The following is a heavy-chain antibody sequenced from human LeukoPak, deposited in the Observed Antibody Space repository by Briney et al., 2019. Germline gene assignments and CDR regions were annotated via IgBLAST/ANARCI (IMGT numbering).Heavy chain of an antibody. V-gene: IGHV3-48*03. CDR3: TTLGYHLDS. CDR1: GFDFGAYE. J-gene: IGHJ4*02. Sequence: GGALRLSCAAPGFDFGAYEMNWVRQAPGKGLEWVAYFAGSDTTTYYADSVKGRFIISRDNARNSLYLQMNSLRAEDTALYYCTTLGYHLDSWGQGTLVTVSS. D-gene: IGHD3-22*01. CDR2: FAGSDTTT.